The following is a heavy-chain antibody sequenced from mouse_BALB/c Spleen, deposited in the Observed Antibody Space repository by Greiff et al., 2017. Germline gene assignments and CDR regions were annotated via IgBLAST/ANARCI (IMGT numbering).Heavy chain of an antibody. V-gene: IGHV3-2*02. J-gene: IGHJ3*01. CDR3: ARWGQRAWFAY. CDR1: GYSITSDYA. CDR2: ISYSGST. Sequence: EVQLVESGPGLVKPSQSLSLTCTVTGYSITSDYAWNWIRQFPGNKLEWMGYISYSGSTSYNPSLKSRISITRDTSKNQFFLQLNSVTTEDTATYYCARWGQRAWFAYWGQGTLVTVSA.